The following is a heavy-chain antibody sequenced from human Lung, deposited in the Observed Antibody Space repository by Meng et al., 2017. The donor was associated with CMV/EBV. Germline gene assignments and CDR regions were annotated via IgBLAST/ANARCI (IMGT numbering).Heavy chain of an antibody. Sequence: SRCTFNTYAMHWVRQAPGQGLAWVAVISFDGSNEYYADSVKGRFTISRDNSANTLYLHMNSLRAEDTALYYCARVAGTYYSSPIDYWGQGTLVTVSS. V-gene: IGHV3-30*04. CDR2: ISFDGSNE. D-gene: IGHD1-26*01. J-gene: IGHJ4*02. CDR1: RCTFNTYA. CDR3: ARVAGTYYSSPIDY.